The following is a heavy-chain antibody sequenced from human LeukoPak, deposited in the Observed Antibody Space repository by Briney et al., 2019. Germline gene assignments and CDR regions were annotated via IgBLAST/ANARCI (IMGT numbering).Heavy chain of an antibody. V-gene: IGHV3-30*04. Sequence: QPGTSLRLSCAASGFSFSAYAMPWVRQAPGKGLEWVTSISYDGNMKYYGDSLKGRFTISRDNSKNTLYLQMNSLRAEDTAVYYCARDSVLYGSGSPPDYWGQGTLVTVSS. D-gene: IGHD3-10*01. CDR3: ARDSVLYGSGSPPDY. J-gene: IGHJ4*02. CDR2: ISYDGNMK. CDR1: GFSFSAYA.